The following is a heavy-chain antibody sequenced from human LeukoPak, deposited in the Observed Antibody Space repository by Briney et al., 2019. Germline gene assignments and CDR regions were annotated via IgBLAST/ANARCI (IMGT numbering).Heavy chain of an antibody. CDR3: STSTHSRYSGSYSGS. CDR2: IKRKTDGGTT. V-gene: IGHV3-15*01. D-gene: IGHD1-26*01. Sequence: GGSLRLSCEASGFTFSNAWMSWVRQAPGKGLEWVGRIKRKTDGGTTDYAAPVKGRFTISRDDSKNTLYLQMNSLKTEDTAVYYCSTSTHSRYSGSYSGSWGQGTLVTVSS. J-gene: IGHJ5*02. CDR1: GFTFSNAW.